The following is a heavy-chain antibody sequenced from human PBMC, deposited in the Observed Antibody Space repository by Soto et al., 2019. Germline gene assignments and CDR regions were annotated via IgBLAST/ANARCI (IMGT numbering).Heavy chain of an antibody. D-gene: IGHD5-18*01. CDR1: GFTFDDYA. CDR3: AKDDGYSYGLVDY. J-gene: IGHJ4*02. CDR2: ISWNSGSI. Sequence: EVQLVESGGGLVQPGRSLRLSCAASGFTFDDYAMHWVRQAPGKGLEWVSGISWNSGSIGYADSVKGRFAISRDNAKNSLYLQMNSLRAEDTAVYYCAKDDGYSYGLVDYWGQGTLVTVSS. V-gene: IGHV3-9*01.